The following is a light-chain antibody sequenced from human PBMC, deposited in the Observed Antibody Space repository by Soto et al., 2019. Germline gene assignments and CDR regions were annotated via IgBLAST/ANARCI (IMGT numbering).Light chain of an antibody. V-gene: IGKV1-39*01. J-gene: IGKJ5*01. CDR3: QQSYSTPYT. CDR2: AAS. Sequence: DIQMTQSPSSLSASAGDRVTITCRASQSISSYLNWYQQKPGKAPNLLIYAASSLHSGVPSRFSGSGSGTDFTLTISSLQPEDFATYFCQQSYSTPYTFGQGTRLESK. CDR1: QSISSY.